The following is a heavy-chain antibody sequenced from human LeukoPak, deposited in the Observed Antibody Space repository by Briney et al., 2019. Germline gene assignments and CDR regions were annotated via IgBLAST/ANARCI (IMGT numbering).Heavy chain of an antibody. V-gene: IGHV1-46*01. J-gene: IGHJ4*02. D-gene: IGHD5-18*01. Sequence: ASVKVSCKASGYTFTSYYMHWVRQAPGQGLEWMGIINPSGGNTNYAQKFQGRVTMTRDTSTGTVYMELSSLRSEDTAVYYCARDLHSYGLADYWGQGTLVTVSS. CDR1: GYTFTSYY. CDR3: ARDLHSYGLADY. CDR2: INPSGGNT.